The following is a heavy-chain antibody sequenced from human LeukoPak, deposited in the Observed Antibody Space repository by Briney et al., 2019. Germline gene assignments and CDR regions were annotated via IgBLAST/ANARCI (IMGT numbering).Heavy chain of an antibody. CDR2: FYLSGTT. Sequence: PSETLSLTCDVSGRSISSSNWWSWVRQPPGKGLEWIGDFYLSGTTNYNPSLKSRVTISVDKSKDQFSLKLSSVTAADTAVYYCARGSEYSGSYYDYWGQGTLVTVSS. CDR1: GRSISSSNW. D-gene: IGHD1-26*01. V-gene: IGHV4-4*02. J-gene: IGHJ4*02. CDR3: ARGSEYSGSYYDY.